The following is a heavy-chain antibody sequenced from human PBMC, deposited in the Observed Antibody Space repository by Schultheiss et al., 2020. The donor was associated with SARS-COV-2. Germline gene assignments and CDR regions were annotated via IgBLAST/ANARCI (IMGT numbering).Heavy chain of an antibody. V-gene: IGHV3-66*01. D-gene: IGHD6-19*01. J-gene: IGHJ6*03. CDR1: GLTVSTID. CDR2: IDSGGRT. Sequence: GGSLRLSCAVSGLTVSTIDMSWVRQAPGKGLEWVSLIDSGGRTYLTDSVKGRFTISRDNPNNTLHLQMNRLRAEDTAVYYCAREGIAVAGVRRDYYMDVWGKGTTVTVSS. CDR3: AREGIAVAGVRRDYYMDV.